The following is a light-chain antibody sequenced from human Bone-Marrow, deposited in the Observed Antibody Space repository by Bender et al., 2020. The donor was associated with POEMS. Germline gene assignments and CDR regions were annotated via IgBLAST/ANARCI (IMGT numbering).Light chain of an antibody. V-gene: IGLV3-1*01. CDR1: DLGDKY. CDR3: QAWDNYSVI. CDR2: QDT. Sequence: SYEVTQPPSVSVSPGQTASITCSGDDLGDKYVAWYQQKPGQSPVLVIYQDTKRPSGIPERFSGSNSGNTATLTISGTQAMDEADYYCQAWDNYSVIFGGGTKLTV. J-gene: IGLJ2*01.